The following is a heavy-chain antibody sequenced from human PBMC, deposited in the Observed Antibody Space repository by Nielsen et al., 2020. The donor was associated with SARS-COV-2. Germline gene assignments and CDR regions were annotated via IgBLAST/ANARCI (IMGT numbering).Heavy chain of an antibody. J-gene: IGHJ6*03. CDR2: VSYDGRNQ. CDR3: AKDLVDSWSDDYSAYYNMDV. D-gene: IGHD3-3*01. V-gene: IGHV3-30*18. CDR1: GFTFSSYG. Sequence: GGSLRLSCAASGFTFSSYGMHWVRQAPGKGLEWVAVVSYDGRNQYYADSVRGRFTISRDNSKNTLYLQMNSLRGEDTAVYYCAKDLVDSWSDDYSAYYNMDVWGKGTTVTVSS.